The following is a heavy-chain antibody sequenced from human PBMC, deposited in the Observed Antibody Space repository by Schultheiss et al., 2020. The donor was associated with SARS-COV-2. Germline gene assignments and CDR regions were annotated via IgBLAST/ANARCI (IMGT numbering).Heavy chain of an antibody. V-gene: IGHV3-30*01. Sequence: GGSLRLSCAASGFTFSSYAMHWVRQAPGKGLEWVAVISYDGSNKYYADSVKGRFTISRDNFKNTLYLQMNSLRAEDTAVYYCVKEEGDYGDHLRARDFDYWGQGTLVTVSS. CDR2: ISYDGSNK. J-gene: IGHJ4*02. CDR3: VKEEGDYGDHLRARDFDY. CDR1: GFTFSSYA. D-gene: IGHD4-17*01.